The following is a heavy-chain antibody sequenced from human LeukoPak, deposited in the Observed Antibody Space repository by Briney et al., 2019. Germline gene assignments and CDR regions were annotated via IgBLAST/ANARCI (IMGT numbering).Heavy chain of an antibody. V-gene: IGHV4-34*01. CDR2: INHSGST. J-gene: IGHJ4*02. CDR1: GFTFSSYT. CDR3: ARGLKRYCTNGVCYMYYFDY. D-gene: IGHD2-8*01. Sequence: GSLRLSCAASGFTFSSYTMSWVRQPPGKGLEWIGEINHSGSTNYNPSLKSRVTISVDTSKNQFSLKLSSVTAADTAVYYCARGLKRYCTNGVCYMYYFDYWGQGTLVTVSS.